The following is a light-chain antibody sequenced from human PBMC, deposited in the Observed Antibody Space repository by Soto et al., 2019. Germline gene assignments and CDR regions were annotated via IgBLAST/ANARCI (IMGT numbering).Light chain of an antibody. Sequence: EVVLTQSPATLSLSPGERATLSCRASQSVSTYLAWYQQKPGQAPRLLIYGASNRATGLPDRFSGSGSGTDFTLTITRLESEDFAVYFCQHYGSSPGAFGQGTKVDI. J-gene: IGKJ1*01. CDR3: QHYGSSPGA. V-gene: IGKV3-20*01. CDR2: GAS. CDR1: QSVSTY.